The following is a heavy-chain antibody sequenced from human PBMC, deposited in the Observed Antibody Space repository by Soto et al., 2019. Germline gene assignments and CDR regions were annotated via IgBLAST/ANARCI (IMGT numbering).Heavy chain of an antibody. CDR1: GFTLGTYV. CDR3: AKDRKGSYCSGGTCYSFDY. Sequence: EVQLLESGGGLVQPGGSLRLSCAASGFTLGTYVMTWVRQAPGKGLEWVSAISGSGGSTNYADPVKGRFTISRDNTKNTLYLQMNSLTVVDTAVYYCAKDRKGSYCSGGTCYSFDYWGQGTLVTVPS. D-gene: IGHD2-15*01. CDR2: ISGSGGST. J-gene: IGHJ4*02. V-gene: IGHV3-23*01.